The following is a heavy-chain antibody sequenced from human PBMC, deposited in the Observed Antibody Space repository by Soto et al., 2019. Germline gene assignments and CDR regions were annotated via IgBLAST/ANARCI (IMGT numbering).Heavy chain of an antibody. Sequence: QVQLQESGPGLVKPSQTLSLTCTVSGASISSGGHYWSWIRQHPGKGLEWIGYIYYSGSTYYNPSLNSRVIISVDMSKNQFSLKLNSVTAADTAVYYCAREIVVSARWFDPWGQGTLVTVSS. V-gene: IGHV4-31*03. D-gene: IGHD3-22*01. J-gene: IGHJ5*02. CDR1: GASISSGGHY. CDR2: IYYSGST. CDR3: AREIVVSARWFDP.